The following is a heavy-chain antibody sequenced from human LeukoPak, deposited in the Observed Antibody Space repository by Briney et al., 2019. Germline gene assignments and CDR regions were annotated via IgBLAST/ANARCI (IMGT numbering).Heavy chain of an antibody. CDR3: ARDNRYCSSGTCYSGQDY. Sequence: PSETLSLTCTVSGGSISNYYWNWIRQPAGKGLEWIGRIYASGTINYNPSLKSRVTMSLDTSKSQFSLILSSVTAADTAVYYCARDNRYCSSGTCYSGQDYWGQGTLVTVSS. CDR2: IYASGTI. D-gene: IGHD2-15*01. CDR1: GGSISNYY. V-gene: IGHV4-4*07. J-gene: IGHJ4*02.